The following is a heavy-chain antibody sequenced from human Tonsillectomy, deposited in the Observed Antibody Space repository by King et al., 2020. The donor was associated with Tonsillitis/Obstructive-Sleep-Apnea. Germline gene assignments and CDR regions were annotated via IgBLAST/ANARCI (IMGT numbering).Heavy chain of an antibody. V-gene: IGHV2-5*02. CDR1: GFSLITSGVG. CDR2: IYWDDDK. D-gene: IGHD6-6*01. CDR3: AHTWYSSSSSGYFDY. J-gene: IGHJ4*02. Sequence: TLKESGPTLVKPTQALTLTCTFSGFSLITSGVGVGWIRQPPGKALEWLAAIYWDDDKPYNPSLKNRLTITKDTSTKQVLLIMTNMDPVDTATYFCAHTWYSSSSSGYFDYWGQGILVTVSS.